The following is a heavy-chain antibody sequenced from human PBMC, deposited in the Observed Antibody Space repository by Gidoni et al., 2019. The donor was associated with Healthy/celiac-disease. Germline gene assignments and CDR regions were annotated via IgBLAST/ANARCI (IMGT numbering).Heavy chain of an antibody. V-gene: IGHV3-23*01. Sequence: EVQLLESGGGLVQPGGSLRLSCAASGFNFSSYDMSWVRQAPGKELECVSAISGSGGRTYYADSVKGRCTISRDNSKNTLYLQMNSLRAEDTAVYYCAKRRGRGATTPLDAFDIWGQGTMVTVSS. J-gene: IGHJ3*02. CDR1: GFNFSSYD. D-gene: IGHD1-26*01. CDR2: ISGSGGRT. CDR3: AKRRGRGATTPLDAFDI.